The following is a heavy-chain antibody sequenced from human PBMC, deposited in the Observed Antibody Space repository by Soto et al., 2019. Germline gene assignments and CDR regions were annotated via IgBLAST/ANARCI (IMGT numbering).Heavy chain of an antibody. Sequence: SVNVYCRSAGGSFIGYASRWVRQAPGQGLEWMGGIIPIFGTANYAQKFQGRVTITADESTSTAYMELSSLRSEDTAVYYCARSNSGSYDRPTAFDIWGQGTMVTVSS. CDR2: IIPIFGTA. CDR3: ARSNSGSYDRPTAFDI. V-gene: IGHV1-69*13. D-gene: IGHD1-26*01. J-gene: IGHJ3*02. CDR1: GGSFIGYA.